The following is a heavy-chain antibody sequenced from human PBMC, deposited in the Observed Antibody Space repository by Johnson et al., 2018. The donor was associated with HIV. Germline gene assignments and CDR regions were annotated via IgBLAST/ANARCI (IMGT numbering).Heavy chain of an antibody. CDR1: GFTFSSYA. D-gene: IGHD3-10*01. CDR2: IKQDGRNK. V-gene: IGHV3-30*14. Sequence: QVQLVESGGGVVQPGRSLILSCAASGFTFSSYAMHWVRQAPGKGLEWVANIKQDGRNKYYADSVKGRFTISRDNSKNTLYLQMNSLRAEDTAVYYCAREALTYYDSSGSYYPVHDAFDIWGLGTLVTVSS. CDR3: AREALTYYDSSGSYYPVHDAFDI. J-gene: IGHJ3*02.